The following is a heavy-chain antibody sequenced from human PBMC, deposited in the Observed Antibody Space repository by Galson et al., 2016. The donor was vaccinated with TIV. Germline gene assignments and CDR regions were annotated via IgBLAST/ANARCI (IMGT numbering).Heavy chain of an antibody. CDR2: IYSAGDT. CDR1: GFTVSGTS. V-gene: IGHV3-53*01. D-gene: IGHD4-17*01. J-gene: IGHJ4*03. CDR3: ARDPRVYGDYSLGYFDC. Sequence: SLRLSCAGSGFTVSGTSMSWVRQAPGKGLEWVSLIYSAGDTFYADSVKGRFTLSRDNSKNTVYLQMNNLRAEDTAVYYCARDPRVYGDYSLGYFDCWGLGTVVTVS.